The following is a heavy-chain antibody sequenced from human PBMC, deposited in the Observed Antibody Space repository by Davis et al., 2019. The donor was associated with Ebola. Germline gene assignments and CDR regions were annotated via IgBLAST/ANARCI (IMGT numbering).Heavy chain of an antibody. CDR1: GFTFSRYA. V-gene: IGHV3-30*04. J-gene: IGHJ4*02. Sequence: GGSLRLSCAASGFTFSRYAMHWVRQAPGKGLEWVAIISTDGSSTYYADSVKGRFTLSRDNSKNTLSLQMNGLRDGDSAVYYCARPHPYYDSSGFYPDLWGQGTLVTVSS. D-gene: IGHD3-22*01. CDR2: ISTDGSST. CDR3: ARPHPYYDSSGFYPDL.